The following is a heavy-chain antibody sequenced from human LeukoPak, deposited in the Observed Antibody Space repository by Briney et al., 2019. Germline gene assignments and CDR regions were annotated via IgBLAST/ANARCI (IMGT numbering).Heavy chain of an antibody. Sequence: GGALRLSCAACGFTFSSYEMNWVRQAPGKGLEWVSYISSSGSTIYYADSVKGRFTISRDNAKNSLYLQMSRLRAEDTAVYYCAELGITMIGGVWGKGATVTTSS. CDR1: GFTFSSYE. V-gene: IGHV3-48*03. J-gene: IGHJ6*04. CDR2: ISSSGSTI. D-gene: IGHD3-10*02. CDR3: AELGITMIGGV.